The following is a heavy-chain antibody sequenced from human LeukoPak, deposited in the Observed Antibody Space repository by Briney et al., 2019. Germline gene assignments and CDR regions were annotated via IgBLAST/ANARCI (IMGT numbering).Heavy chain of an antibody. Sequence: GGSLRLSCAASGFTFSSYSMNWVRQAPGRGLEWVSSISSSSSYIYYADSVKGRFTISRDNAKNSLYLQMNSLRAEDTAVYYCARETGTFYYYGMDVWGKGTTVTVSS. V-gene: IGHV3-21*04. CDR3: ARETGTFYYYGMDV. J-gene: IGHJ6*04. D-gene: IGHD1/OR15-1a*01. CDR1: GFTFSSYS. CDR2: ISSSSSYI.